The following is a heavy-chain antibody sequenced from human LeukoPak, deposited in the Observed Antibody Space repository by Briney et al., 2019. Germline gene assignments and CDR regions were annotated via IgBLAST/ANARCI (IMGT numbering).Heavy chain of an antibody. V-gene: IGHV3-23*01. CDR3: AKLTLSDYFYAPGNYFDC. CDR1: GFTFSSYA. Sequence: SGGSLRLSCAASGFTFSSYAMTWVRQAPGKGLEWVSTISSSGGSTYYADSVKGRFTISRDNSKNTLFLQMNSLRAEDTAVYYCAKLTLSDYFYAPGNYFDCWGQGTLVTVSS. CDR2: ISSSGGST. J-gene: IGHJ4*02. D-gene: IGHD2/OR15-2a*01.